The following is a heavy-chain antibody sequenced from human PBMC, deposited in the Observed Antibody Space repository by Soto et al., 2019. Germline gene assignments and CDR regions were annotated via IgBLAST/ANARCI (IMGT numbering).Heavy chain of an antibody. J-gene: IGHJ5*02. CDR1: GFTFSSYA. CDR2: ISGSGGST. Sequence: QPGGSLRLSCAASGFTFSSYAMSWVRQAPGKGLEWVSAISGSGGSTYYADSVKGRFTISRDNSKNTLYLQMNSLRAEDTAVYYCAKDPGSSWYERGGWFDPWGQGTLVTVSS. CDR3: AKDPGSSWYERGGWFDP. V-gene: IGHV3-23*01. D-gene: IGHD6-13*01.